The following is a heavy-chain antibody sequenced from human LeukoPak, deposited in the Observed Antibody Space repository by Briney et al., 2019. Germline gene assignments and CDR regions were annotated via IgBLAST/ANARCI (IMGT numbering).Heavy chain of an antibody. CDR2: ISWNSGSI. CDR1: GFTFDDYA. J-gene: IGHJ6*02. Sequence: GRSLRLYCAASGFTFDDYAMHWVRQAPGKGLDWVSGISWNSGSIGYADSVKGRFTISRDNAKNSLYLQMNSLRAEDTALYYCASSSSSDYYYYGMDVWGQGTTVTVSS. D-gene: IGHD6-6*01. CDR3: ASSSSSDYYYYGMDV. V-gene: IGHV3-9*01.